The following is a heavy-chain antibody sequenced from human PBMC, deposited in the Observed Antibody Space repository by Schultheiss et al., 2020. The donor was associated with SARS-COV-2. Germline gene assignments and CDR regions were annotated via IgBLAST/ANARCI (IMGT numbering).Heavy chain of an antibody. V-gene: IGHV3-30*04. CDR2: ISYDGSNK. CDR1: GFTFSSYA. J-gene: IGHJ1*01. CDR3: ARDPYCGGDCYSYFQH. Sequence: GGSLRLSCAASGFTFSSYAMHWVRQAPGKGLEWVAVISYDGSNKYYADSVKGRFTISRDNSKNTLYLQMNSLRAEDTAVYYCARDPYCGGDCYSYFQHWGQGTLVTVSS. D-gene: IGHD2-21*02.